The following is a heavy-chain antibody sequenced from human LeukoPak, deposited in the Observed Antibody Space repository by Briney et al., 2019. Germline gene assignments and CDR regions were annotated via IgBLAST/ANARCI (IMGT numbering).Heavy chain of an antibody. CDR2: IHYSGST. CDR1: GGSVSGGNYY. J-gene: IGHJ4*02. D-gene: IGHD1-7*01. CDR3: TRTGSTGGY. Sequence: SETLSLTCTVSGGSVSGGNYYCSWIRQSPGKGLEWIGYIHYSGSTVYNPPLKSRVTMSIDTSKNQFSLNLSSATAADTAVYYCTRTGSTGGYWGQGTLVTVSS. V-gene: IGHV4-61*01.